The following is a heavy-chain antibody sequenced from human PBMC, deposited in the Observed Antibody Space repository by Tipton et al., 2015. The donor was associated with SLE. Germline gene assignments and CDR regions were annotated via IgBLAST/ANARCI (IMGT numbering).Heavy chain of an antibody. V-gene: IGHV4-4*07. Sequence: TLSLTCTVSGASINTFYWSWIRQPAGKGLEWIGRFHTSGSTNYNPSLKSRVTMSVDTSKNQFSLKLSSVTAADTAVYYCTRWTVGTISDYWGQGTLVTVSS. CDR3: TRWTVGTISDY. D-gene: IGHD2-21*02. J-gene: IGHJ4*02. CDR1: GASINTFY. CDR2: FHTSGST.